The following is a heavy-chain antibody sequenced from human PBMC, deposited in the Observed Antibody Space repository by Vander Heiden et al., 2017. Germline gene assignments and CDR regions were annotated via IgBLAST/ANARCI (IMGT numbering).Heavy chain of an antibody. CDR2: VDTAGDT. D-gene: IGHD7-27*01. CDR3: ARVRWGSYES. Sequence: EVQLVESGGGLVQPGGSLRLPCAASGFSFSNYDMHWVRQVTGKGLEWVSAVDTAGDTFYPASVKGRFTISREDATNSLYPQMNSLRAGDTAVYYCARVRWGSYESWGQGTLVTVSS. V-gene: IGHV3-13*01. CDR1: GFSFSNYD. J-gene: IGHJ5*02.